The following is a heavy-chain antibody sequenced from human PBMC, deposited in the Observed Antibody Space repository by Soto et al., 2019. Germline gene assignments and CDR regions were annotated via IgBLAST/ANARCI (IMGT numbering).Heavy chain of an antibody. CDR3: AKVVQLPDDAFDI. CDR1: GFTFSTYT. Sequence: GGSLRLSCAASGFTFSTYTMNWVRQAPGKGLEWLSYITPGGATFYADSVKGRFTISRDNAKNSLYLQMNSLRAEDTAVYYCAKVVQLPDDAFDIWGQGTMVTVSS. D-gene: IGHD5-18*01. J-gene: IGHJ3*02. CDR2: ITPGGAT. V-gene: IGHV3-48*01.